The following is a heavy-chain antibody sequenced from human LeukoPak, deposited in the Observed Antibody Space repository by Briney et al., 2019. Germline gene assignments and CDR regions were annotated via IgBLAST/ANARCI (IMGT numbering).Heavy chain of an antibody. D-gene: IGHD4-17*01. CDR3: ARGAYGDCP. Sequence: PSETLSLTCTVSGGSISSGSYYWRWGRQPAGKGLEWVGRIYTSGSTNYNPSLKRRVPISVDTSKNQFSLKLGSVAAADTAVYYCARGAYGDCPWGQGTLVTVSS. V-gene: IGHV4-61*02. CDR1: GGSISSGSYY. J-gene: IGHJ5*02. CDR2: IYTSGST.